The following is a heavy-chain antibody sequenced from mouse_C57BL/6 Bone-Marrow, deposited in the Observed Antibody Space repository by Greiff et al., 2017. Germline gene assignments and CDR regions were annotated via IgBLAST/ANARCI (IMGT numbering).Heavy chain of an antibody. CDR2: INPGSGGP. Sequence: QVQLKQPGAELVRPGTSVKVSCKASGYAFTNYLIEWVKQRPGQGLEWIGVINPGSGGPNYNEKFKGKATRTADNSSSTAYMQLSSLTSEDSAVYFCAEFIWGYGGQGTTRTVCS. D-gene: IGHD1-1*01. CDR1: GYAFTNYL. V-gene: IGHV1-54*01. J-gene: IGHJ2*01. CDR3: AEFIWGY.